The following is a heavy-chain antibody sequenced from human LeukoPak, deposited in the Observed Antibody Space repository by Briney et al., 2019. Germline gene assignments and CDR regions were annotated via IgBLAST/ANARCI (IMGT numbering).Heavy chain of an antibody. CDR2: IKQDGSEK. D-gene: IGHD2-21*01. J-gene: IGHJ5*02. Sequence: GGSLRLSCAASGFTFSSYAMSWVRQAPGKGLEWVANIKQDGSEKNYVDSVKGRFTISRDNAKNSLYLQMNSLRAEDTAVYYCARDSYCGGDCSMDWFDPWGQGTLVTVSS. V-gene: IGHV3-7*01. CDR1: GFTFSSYA. CDR3: ARDSYCGGDCSMDWFDP.